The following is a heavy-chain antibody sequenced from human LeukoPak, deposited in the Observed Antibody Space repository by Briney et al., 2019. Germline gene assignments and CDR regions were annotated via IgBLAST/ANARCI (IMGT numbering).Heavy chain of an antibody. V-gene: IGHV3-30-3*01. CDR3: ARALFSVQGGYCSGGSCYQWFDP. D-gene: IGHD2-15*01. J-gene: IGHJ5*02. CDR2: ISYDGSNK. Sequence: GRSLRLSCAASRFTFSSSTMLWVRQAPGKGLEWVAVISYDGSNKFYADSVKGRFTISRDNSKNTLYLQMNSLRAEDTAVYYCARALFSVQGGYCSGGSCYQWFDPWGQGTLVTVSS. CDR1: RFTFSSST.